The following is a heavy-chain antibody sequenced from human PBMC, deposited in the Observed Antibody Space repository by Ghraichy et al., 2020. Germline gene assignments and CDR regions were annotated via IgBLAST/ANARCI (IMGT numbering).Heavy chain of an antibody. CDR1: EFTFDGYP. J-gene: IGHJ3*01. CDR2: LGAAGRST. CDR3: AKEGGRLGEGAFDV. V-gene: IGHV3-23*01. Sequence: GESLNISCAVSEFTFDGYPMTWVRQAPGKGLEWVSTLGAAGRSTFYADSVKGRFTISRDKSKRTMYLQMNSLRADDTAVYYCAKEGGRLGEGAFDVWGQGTKVTVSS. D-gene: IGHD3-10*01.